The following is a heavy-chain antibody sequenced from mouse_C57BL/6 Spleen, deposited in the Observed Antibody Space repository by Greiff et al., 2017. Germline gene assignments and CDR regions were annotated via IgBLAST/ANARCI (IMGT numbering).Heavy chain of an antibody. V-gene: IGHV1-18*01. D-gene: IGHD2-4*01. CDR3: ARSGIYYDYDGGVFDY. Sequence: EVQLQQSGPELVKPGASVKIPCKASGYTFTDYNMDWVKRSHGKSLEWIGDINPNNGGTIYNQKFKGKATLTVDKSSSTAYMELRSLTSEDTAVYYGARSGIYYDYDGGVFDYWGQGTTLTVSS. CDR2: INPNNGGT. J-gene: IGHJ2*01. CDR1: GYTFTDYN.